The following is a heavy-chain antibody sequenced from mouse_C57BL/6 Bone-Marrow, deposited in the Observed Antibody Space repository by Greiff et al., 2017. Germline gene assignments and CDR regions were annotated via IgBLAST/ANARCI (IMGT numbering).Heavy chain of an antibody. CDR1: GFTFSSYA. CDR3: ANDYGSSH. Sequence: EVQLVESGGGLVKPGGSLKLSCAASGFTFSSYAMSWVRQTPEKRLEWVATISDGGSYTYYPDNVKGRFTISRDNAKNNLYLQMSNLKSEDTAMYYCANDYGSSHWGQGTLVTVSA. J-gene: IGHJ3*01. D-gene: IGHD1-1*01. V-gene: IGHV5-4*01. CDR2: ISDGGSYT.